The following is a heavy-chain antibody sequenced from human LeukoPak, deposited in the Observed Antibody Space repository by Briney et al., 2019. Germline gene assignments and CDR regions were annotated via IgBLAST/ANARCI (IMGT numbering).Heavy chain of an antibody. V-gene: IGHV5-51*01. J-gene: IGHJ4*02. D-gene: IGHD3-10*01. CDR3: ARTDYYGSGSYYKYFDY. CDR2: IYPGDSDT. CDR1: GYSFTSYW. Sequence: GESLKISCKGSGYSFTSYWFGWVRQLPGKGLEWRGIIYPGDSDTRYSPSFQGQVTISADKSISTAYLKWSSLKASDTAMYYCARTDYYGSGSYYKYFDYWGQGTLVTVSS.